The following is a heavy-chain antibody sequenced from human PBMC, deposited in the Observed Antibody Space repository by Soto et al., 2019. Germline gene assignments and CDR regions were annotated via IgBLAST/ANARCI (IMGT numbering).Heavy chain of an antibody. CDR1: GFTFSSYA. CDR2: ISGSGGST. CDR3: AKTLYYYDSSGYQ. J-gene: IGHJ4*02. D-gene: IGHD3-22*01. Sequence: EVQLLESGGCLVQPGGSLRLSCAASGFTFSSYAMSWVRQAPGKGLEWVSAISGSGGSTYYADSVKGRFTISRDNSKNTLYLQMNSLRAEDTAVYYCAKTLYYYDSSGYQWGQGTLVTVSS. V-gene: IGHV3-23*01.